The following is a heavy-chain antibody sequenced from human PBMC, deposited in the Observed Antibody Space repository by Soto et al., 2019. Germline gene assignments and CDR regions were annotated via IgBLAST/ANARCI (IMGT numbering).Heavy chain of an antibody. J-gene: IGHJ5*02. D-gene: IGHD6-19*01. CDR2: VYDSGSS. CDR3: ARGVAETDFYPWANWFDL. Sequence: SETLSLTCNVSGGPISSFYWTWIRQPAGGRLEWIGRVYDSGSSNYNPSLKTRITMSLHRSRSQFSLSPYSVTAADTAVYYCARGVAETDFYPWANWFDLWGQGMLVTVSS. CDR1: GGPISSFY. V-gene: IGHV4-4*07.